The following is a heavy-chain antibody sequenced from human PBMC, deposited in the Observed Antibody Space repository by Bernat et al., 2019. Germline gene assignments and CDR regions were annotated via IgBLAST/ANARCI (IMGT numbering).Heavy chain of an antibody. J-gene: IGHJ4*02. V-gene: IGHV3-15*01. Sequence: EVQLVESGGGLVEPGGSLRLSCATSGFVFANTWMSWVRQAPGKGLEWVGRIKSKSDGGTTDFAAPVKGRFTISRDDSKDTLYLQMNSLKTEDTAVYYCTTAPGVKGGTRGYDLDYWGQGTLVTVSS. CDR3: TTAPGVKGGTRGYDLDY. CDR2: IKSKSDGGTT. D-gene: IGHD5-12*01. CDR1: GFVFANTW.